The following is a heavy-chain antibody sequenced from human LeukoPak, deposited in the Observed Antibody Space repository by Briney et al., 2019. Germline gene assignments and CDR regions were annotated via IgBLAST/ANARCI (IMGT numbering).Heavy chain of an antibody. J-gene: IGHJ4*02. V-gene: IGHV3-23*01. CDR1: GFTFSSYG. D-gene: IGHD3-16*01. Sequence: GGSLRLSCAASGFTFSSYGMSWVRQAPGKELEWVSSVSTSGVGTYYADSVRGRFTISRDNSKNTVFLQMNSLRAEDSAVYYCAKDYAVGSIDYWGQGTLVTVSS. CDR3: AKDYAVGSIDY. CDR2: VSTSGVGT.